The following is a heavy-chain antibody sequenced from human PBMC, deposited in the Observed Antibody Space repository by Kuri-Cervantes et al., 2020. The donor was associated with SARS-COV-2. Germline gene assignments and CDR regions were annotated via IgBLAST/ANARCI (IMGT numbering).Heavy chain of an antibody. CDR2: INAGNGDT. D-gene: IGHD3-10*01. V-gene: IGHV1-3*01. CDR3: ARVKHRITMVRGVITDDAFDI. CDR1: GYTFTSYA. J-gene: IGHJ3*02. Sequence: ASVKVSCKASGYTFTSYAMHWVRQAPGQRLEWMGWINAGNGDTKYSQKFQGRVTITRDTSASTAYMELSSLRSEDTAVYYCARVKHRITMVRGVITDDAFDIWGQGTMVTVSS.